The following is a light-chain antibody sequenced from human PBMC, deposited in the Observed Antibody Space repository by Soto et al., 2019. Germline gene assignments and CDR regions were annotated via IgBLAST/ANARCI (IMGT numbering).Light chain of an antibody. CDR2: EAS. Sequence: EIVFRQSPATLSLSTGKRATLSCRASQSVTNYLTWYQQKPGQAPRLLIYEASNRATGIPARFSGSGSGTDFTLTISNLEPEDFAVYYCQQRTYWPWTFGQGTKVDIK. V-gene: IGKV3-11*01. CDR3: QQRTYWPWT. CDR1: QSVTNY. J-gene: IGKJ1*01.